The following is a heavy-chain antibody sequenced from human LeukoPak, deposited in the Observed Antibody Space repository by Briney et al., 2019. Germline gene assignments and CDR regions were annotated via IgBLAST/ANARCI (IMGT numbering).Heavy chain of an antibody. CDR2: ISGSGGST. J-gene: IGHJ4*02. D-gene: IGHD4-17*01. Sequence: GGSLRLSCAASGFTFSSYAMSWVRQAPGKGLEWVSAISGSGGSTYYADSVKGRFTISRDNAKNSLYLQMNSLRAEDTAVYYCVREGSGHYFYFFDYWGQGTLVTVSS. CDR1: GFTFSSYA. CDR3: VREGSGHYFYFFDY. V-gene: IGHV3-23*01.